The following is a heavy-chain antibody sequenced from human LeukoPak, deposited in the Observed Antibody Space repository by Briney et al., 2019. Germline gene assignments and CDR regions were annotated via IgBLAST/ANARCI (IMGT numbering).Heavy chain of an antibody. CDR3: ASLLVPAARKDDAFDI. Sequence: NPSETLSLTCTVSGGSISSYYWSWIRQPPGKGLEWIGYIYYSGSTNYNPSLKSRVTISVDTSKNQFSLKLSSVTAADTAVYYCASLLVPAARKDDAFDIWGQGTMVTVSS. CDR1: GGSISSYY. CDR2: IYYSGST. V-gene: IGHV4-59*01. D-gene: IGHD2-2*01. J-gene: IGHJ3*02.